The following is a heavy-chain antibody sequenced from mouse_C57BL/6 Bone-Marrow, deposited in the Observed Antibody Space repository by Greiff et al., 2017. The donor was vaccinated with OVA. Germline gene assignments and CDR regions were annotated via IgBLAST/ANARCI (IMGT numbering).Heavy chain of an antibody. J-gene: IGHJ4*01. V-gene: IGHV14-4*01. CDR2: LDPENGDT. CDR1: GFNIKDDY. CDR3: TTGYYYGNLYYAMDY. Sequence: EVQLQQSGAELVRPGASVKLSCTASGFNIKDDYMHWVKQRPEQGLEWIGLLDPENGDTEYASKFPGKATLTADTSSNTAYLQLSSLTSEDTAVYDGTTGYYYGNLYYAMDYWGQGTSVTVSS. D-gene: IGHD2-1*01.